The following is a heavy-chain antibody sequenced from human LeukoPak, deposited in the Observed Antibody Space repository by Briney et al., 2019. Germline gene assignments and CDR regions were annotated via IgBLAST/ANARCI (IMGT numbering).Heavy chain of an antibody. V-gene: IGHV4-34*01. CDR2: IHHSGST. Sequence: SETLSLTCAVYGGSFSGYYWSWIRQPPGKGLEWIGEIHHSGSTNYNPSLRSRITISVDTSKNQFSLKLSSVTAADTAVYYCARAMVVAATTGYYYYGMDVWGQGTTVTVSS. CDR3: ARAMVVAATTGYYYYGMDV. J-gene: IGHJ6*02. D-gene: IGHD2-15*01. CDR1: GGSFSGYY.